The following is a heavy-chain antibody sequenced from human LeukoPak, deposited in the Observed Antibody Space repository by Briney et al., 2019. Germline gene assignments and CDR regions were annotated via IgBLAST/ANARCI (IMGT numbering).Heavy chain of an antibody. CDR3: ATGLDFLTWFDY. J-gene: IGHJ4*02. V-gene: IGHV1-69*06. Sequence: SVKVSFKASGGTFSSYAISWVRQAPGQGLEWMGGIIPIFGTANYAQRFQGRVTMTEDTSTDTAYMELSSLRSEDTAVYYCATGLDFLTWFDYWGQGTLVTVSS. D-gene: IGHD1-14*01. CDR1: GGTFSSYA. CDR2: IIPIFGTA.